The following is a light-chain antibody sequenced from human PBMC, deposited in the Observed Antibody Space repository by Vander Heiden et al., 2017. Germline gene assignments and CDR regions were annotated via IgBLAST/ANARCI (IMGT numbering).Light chain of an antibody. CDR2: DTS. Sequence: IVMTQSPATLSVSPGERATLPCRASQSVRSHLAWYQQKPGQAPRLLIYDTSTRATGVPARFSGSGSETEFTLTISSLQSEDLAVYYCQQYYNWWTFGQGTKVELK. CDR3: QQYYNWWT. V-gene: IGKV3-15*01. J-gene: IGKJ1*01. CDR1: QSVRSH.